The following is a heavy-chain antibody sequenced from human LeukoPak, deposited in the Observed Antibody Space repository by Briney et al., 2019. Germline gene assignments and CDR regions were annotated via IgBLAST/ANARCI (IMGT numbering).Heavy chain of an antibody. Sequence: GGSLRLSCAASGFTFRSSEMNWVRQAPGKGLEWVSYISSSGSTIYYADSVKGRFTISRDNAKNSLYLQMNSLRAEDTAVYYCAELGITMIGGVWGKGTTVTISS. CDR1: GFTFRSSE. J-gene: IGHJ6*04. D-gene: IGHD3-10*02. V-gene: IGHV3-48*03. CDR2: ISSSGSTI. CDR3: AELGITMIGGV.